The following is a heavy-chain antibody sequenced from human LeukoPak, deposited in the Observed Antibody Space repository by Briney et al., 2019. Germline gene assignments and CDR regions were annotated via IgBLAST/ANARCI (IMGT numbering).Heavy chain of an antibody. V-gene: IGHV3-20*04. Sequence: PGGSLRLSCAASGFIFDDYGMSWVRQAPGKGLEWVSGIKWNGGSTGYADSVKGRFTISRDNAKNSLYLQMNSLRADDTAIYYCARSARGFFNDAFDIWGQGAMVTVSS. D-gene: IGHD2/OR15-2a*01. CDR1: GFIFDDYG. J-gene: IGHJ3*02. CDR2: IKWNGGST. CDR3: ARSARGFFNDAFDI.